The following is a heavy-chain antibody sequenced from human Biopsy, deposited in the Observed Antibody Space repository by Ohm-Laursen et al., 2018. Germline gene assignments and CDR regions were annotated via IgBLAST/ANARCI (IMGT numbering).Heavy chain of an antibody. J-gene: IGHJ4*02. CDR1: GGTFNNYA. CDR3: ARDRRDWQHFFDY. V-gene: IGHV1-69*13. CDR2: ISPVFGAV. Sequence: SVKVSCKASGGTFNNYAISWVRQAPGPGLEWMGGISPVFGAVKYAEKFRGRLTITAGESTGTAYMELNSLTSDDTAVYYCARDRRDWQHFFDYWGQGTEVIVSS. D-gene: IGHD3-3*02.